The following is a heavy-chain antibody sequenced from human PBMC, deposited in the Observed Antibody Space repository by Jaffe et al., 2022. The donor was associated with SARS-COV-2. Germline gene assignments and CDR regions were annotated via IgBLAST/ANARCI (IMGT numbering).Heavy chain of an antibody. CDR3: AREMGYCSSTSCYAGGGWFDP. CDR2: IYYSGST. CDR1: GGSISSGDYY. D-gene: IGHD2-2*01. J-gene: IGHJ5*02. V-gene: IGHV4-30-4*01. Sequence: QVQLQESGPGLVKPSQTLSLTCTVSGGSISSGDYYWSWIRQPPGKGLEWIGYIYYSGSTYYNPSLKSRVTISVDTSKNQFSLKLSSVTAADTAVYYCAREMGYCSSTSCYAGGGWFDPWGQGTLVTVSS.